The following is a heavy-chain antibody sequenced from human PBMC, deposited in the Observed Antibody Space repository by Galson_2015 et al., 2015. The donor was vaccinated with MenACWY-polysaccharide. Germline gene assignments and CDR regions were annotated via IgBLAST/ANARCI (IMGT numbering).Heavy chain of an antibody. CDR2: VLSAGSST. V-gene: IGHV3-74*01. Sequence: SLSLSCVASGFTFSSSWLQWVRQAPGTGLVWVSRVLSAGSSTSYADSVRGRFTISRDNAKNMLHLQMNGLRGEDTAVYYCTRGSQYSATYGGDWGHGTLVTVSS. J-gene: IGHJ4*01. CDR3: TRGSQYSATYGGD. CDR1: GFTFSSSW. D-gene: IGHD6-6*01.